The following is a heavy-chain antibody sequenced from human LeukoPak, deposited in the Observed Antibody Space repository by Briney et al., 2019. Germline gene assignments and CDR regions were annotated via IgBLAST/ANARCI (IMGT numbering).Heavy chain of an antibody. V-gene: IGHV4-59*01. J-gene: IGHJ5*02. CDR3: ARDRLNWFDP. Sequence: PSETLSLTCTVSGASISSYYWSWIRQPPGKGLEWIGYIYYSGITNYYPSLKSRVTISVDTSMNQFSLKLSSVTAADAAVYYCARDRLNWFDPWGQGTLVTVSS. CDR2: IYYSGIT. CDR1: GASISSYY.